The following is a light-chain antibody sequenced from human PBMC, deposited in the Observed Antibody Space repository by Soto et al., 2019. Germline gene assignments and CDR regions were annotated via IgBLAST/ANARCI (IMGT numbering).Light chain of an antibody. CDR2: GNT. V-gene: IGLV1-40*01. CDR3: QSYDRSRSGWV. Sequence: QSVLTQPPSVSGAPGQRVTISCTGSSSNIGANFDVHWYHQLPGTAPKLLIYGNTNRPSGVPDRFSGSKSGASASLAITGLQAEDEDDYYCQSYDRSRSGWVFGGGTKLTVL. CDR1: SSNIGANFD. J-gene: IGLJ3*02.